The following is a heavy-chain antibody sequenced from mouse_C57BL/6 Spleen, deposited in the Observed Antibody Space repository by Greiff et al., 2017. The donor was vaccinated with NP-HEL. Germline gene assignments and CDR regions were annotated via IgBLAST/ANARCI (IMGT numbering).Heavy chain of an antibody. V-gene: IGHV1-84*01. CDR2: IYPGSGNT. D-gene: IGHD1-1*01. J-gene: IGHJ1*03. Sequence: QVQLKQSGAELVRPGASVTLSCKASGYTFTDYYINWVKQRPGQGLEWIGWIYPGSGNTKYNEKFKGKATLTVDTSSSTAYMQLSSLTSEDSAVYFCAREGYYGSSYRYFDVWGTGTTVTVSS. CDR1: GYTFTDYY. CDR3: AREGYYGSSYRYFDV.